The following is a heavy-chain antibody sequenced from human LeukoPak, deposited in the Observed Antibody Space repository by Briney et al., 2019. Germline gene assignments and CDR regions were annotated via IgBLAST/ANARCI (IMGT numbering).Heavy chain of an antibody. J-gene: IGHJ6*03. CDR2: ITYSSDTT. V-gene: IGHV3-23*01. D-gene: IGHD2-2*01. Sequence: GGSLRLSCAASGFAFSNTWMHWVRQAPGKGLEWVSVITYSSDTTYYADSVKGRFTISRDNSKNMLYLQMNSLRAEDTAVYYCAKGYDTTYYHYYFMDVWGKGTTVTISS. CDR1: GFAFSNTW. CDR3: AKGYDTTYYHYYFMDV.